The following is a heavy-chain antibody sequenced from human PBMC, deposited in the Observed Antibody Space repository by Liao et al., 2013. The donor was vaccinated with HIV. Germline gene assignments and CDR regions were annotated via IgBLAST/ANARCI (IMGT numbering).Heavy chain of an antibody. J-gene: IGHJ3*02. D-gene: IGHD3-10*01. Sequence: QVQLQESGPGLVKPSETLSLTCTVSGGSISDNYWSWIRQPAGKGLEWIGHISPAGSTNYTPSLKSRVTMSVDTSKNQFSLNLNSVSAADTALYFCARKGVGIDAFDIWGQGTMVTVSS. V-gene: IGHV4-4*07. CDR3: ARKGVGIDAFDI. CDR1: GGSISDNY. CDR2: ISPAGST.